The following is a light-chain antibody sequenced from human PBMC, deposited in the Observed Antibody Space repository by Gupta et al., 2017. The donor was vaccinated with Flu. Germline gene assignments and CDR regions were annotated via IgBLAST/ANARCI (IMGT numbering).Light chain of an antibody. J-gene: IGLJ1*01. Sequence: QSALTQPPSASGPPGQSVTLSCTGTSSDIGAYHFVSWHKQYPGKAPKLIIEEATKRPSGVPDRGSGSKSGNTASLTGSGLQAEDEADYYCSSHTRNDNVVFGTGTGVTVL. CDR3: SSHTRNDNVV. CDR1: SSDIGAYHF. CDR2: EAT. V-gene: IGLV2-8*01.